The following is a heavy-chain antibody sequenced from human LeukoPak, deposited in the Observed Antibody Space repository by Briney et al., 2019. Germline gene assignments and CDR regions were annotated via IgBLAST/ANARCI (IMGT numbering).Heavy chain of an antibody. CDR3: ARSTPSRAFDI. D-gene: IGHD2-2*01. V-gene: IGHV4-30-4*08. J-gene: IGHJ3*02. CDR2: IYYSGST. CDR1: GGSISSGDYY. Sequence: SETLSLTCTVSGGSISSGDYYWSWIRQPPGKGLEWIGYIYYSGSTYYNPSLKSRVTISVDTSKNQFSLKLSSVTAADTAVYYCARSTPSRAFDIWGQGTMVTVSS.